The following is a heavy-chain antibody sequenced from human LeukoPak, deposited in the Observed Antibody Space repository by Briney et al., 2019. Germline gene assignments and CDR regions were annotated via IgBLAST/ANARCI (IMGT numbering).Heavy chain of an antibody. CDR2: INPNSGGT. J-gene: IGHJ2*01. CDR3: ASRVDSSGYYSPYWYFDL. CDR1: GYTFTGYY. D-gene: IGHD3-22*01. Sequence: ASVNVSCKASGYTFTGYYMHWVRQAPGQGLEWMGWINPNSGGTNYAQKFQGRVTMTRDTSISTAYMELSSLRSEDTAVYYCASRVDSSGYYSPYWYFDLWGRGTLVTVSS. V-gene: IGHV1-2*02.